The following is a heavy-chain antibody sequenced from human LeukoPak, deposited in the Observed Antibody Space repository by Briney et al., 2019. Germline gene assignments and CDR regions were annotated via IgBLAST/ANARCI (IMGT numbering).Heavy chain of an antibody. CDR2: LYNTGST. D-gene: IGHD1-26*01. J-gene: IGHJ4*02. CDR1: GFIVSNNY. V-gene: IGHV3-53*01. Sequence: GGSLRLSCVASGFIVSNNYMSWVRQAPGKGLEWVSVLYNTGSTYYADSVKGRFTISRDNSKNTLYLQMYSLRAEDTAVYYCAKYGPQDSGSSHFDYWGQGALVTVSS. CDR3: AKYGPQDSGSSHFDY.